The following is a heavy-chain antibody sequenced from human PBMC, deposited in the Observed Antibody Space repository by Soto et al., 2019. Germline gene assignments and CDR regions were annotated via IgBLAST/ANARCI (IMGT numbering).Heavy chain of an antibody. J-gene: IGHJ4*02. CDR1: GFTFSNYD. CDR2: VLYDGSSE. Sequence: QVQLVESGGVVVQPGRSLRLSCAGSGFTFSNYDMHWVRQDQGKGLEWVAAVLYDGSSEYYAYSVKGRFTFSRDNSKNTMYLQMYSLSADDTAVYYCARDRKSRPTGGGREGGQGTLVTVSS. CDR3: ARDRKSRPTGGGRE. V-gene: IGHV3-33*01. D-gene: IGHD4-4*01.